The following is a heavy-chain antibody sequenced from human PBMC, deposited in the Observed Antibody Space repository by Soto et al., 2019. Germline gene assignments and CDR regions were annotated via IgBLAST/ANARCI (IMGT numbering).Heavy chain of an antibody. Sequence: EVELLESGGGLVQPGGSLRLSCAASGFTFSSYAMTWVRQAPGKGLEWVSAISYSGVSTYYADSVKGRFTISRDSSENTLSRQRNILRVDDTAVYYCARTRGYSEYDLDDWGQGTLVTVSS. CDR1: GFTFSSYA. CDR3: ARTRGYSEYDLDD. J-gene: IGHJ4*02. D-gene: IGHD5-12*01. CDR2: ISYSGVST. V-gene: IGHV3-23*01.